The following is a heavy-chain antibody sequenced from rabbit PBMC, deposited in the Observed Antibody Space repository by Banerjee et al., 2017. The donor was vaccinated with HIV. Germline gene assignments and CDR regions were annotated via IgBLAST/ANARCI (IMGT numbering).Heavy chain of an antibody. CDR3: ARDDYGDLTRLDL. D-gene: IGHD2-1*01. V-gene: IGHV1S45*01. Sequence: QEQLVESGGGLVQPEGSLTLTCTASGFSFSSTYYMCWVRQAPGKGLEWIACIYAGSSGYTYYASWAKGRFTISKTSSTTVTLQMTSLTAADTATYFCARDDYGDLTRLDLWGPGTLVTV. CDR2: IYAGSSGYT. J-gene: IGHJ3*01. CDR1: GFSFSSTYY.